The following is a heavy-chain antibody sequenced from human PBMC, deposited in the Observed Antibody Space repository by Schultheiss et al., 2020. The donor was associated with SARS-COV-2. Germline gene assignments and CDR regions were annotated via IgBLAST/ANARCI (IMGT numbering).Heavy chain of an antibody. CDR3: AREGGYSSSNYFDY. V-gene: IGHV4-31*03. CDR2: IYYSGST. Sequence: SQTLSLTCTVSGGSISSYYWSWIRQHPGKGLEWIGYIYYSGSTYYNPSLKSRVTISVDTSKNQFSLKLSSVTAADTAVYYCAREGGYSSSNYFDYWGQGTLVTVSS. J-gene: IGHJ4*02. D-gene: IGHD6-6*01. CDR1: GGSISSYY.